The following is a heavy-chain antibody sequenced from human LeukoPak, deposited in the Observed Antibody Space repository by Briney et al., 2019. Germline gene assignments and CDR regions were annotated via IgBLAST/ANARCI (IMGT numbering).Heavy chain of an antibody. CDR2: INPNSGDT. CDR1: GYTFTGYF. CDR3: ARDERYDSSGYPFDY. D-gene: IGHD3-22*01. V-gene: IGHV1-2*02. J-gene: IGHJ4*02. Sequence: ASVKVSCKASGYTFTGYFIHWVRQAPGQGLEWMGWINPNSGDTNYAQKFQGRVTMTRDTSISTAYMELSSLRSDDTAMFYCARDERYDSSGYPFDYWGQGTLDTVSS.